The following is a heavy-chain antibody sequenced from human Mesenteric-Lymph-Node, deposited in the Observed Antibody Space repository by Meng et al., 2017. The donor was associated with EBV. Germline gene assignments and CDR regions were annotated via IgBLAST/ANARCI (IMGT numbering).Heavy chain of an antibody. CDR3: ARLTDSGYDIFDY. CDR1: GYTFTTYA. J-gene: IGHJ4*02. V-gene: IGHV7-4-1*02. D-gene: IGHD5-12*01. Sequence: VQLGCVLKNPGATVKVSCKSSGYTFTTYAINWVRRAPEQGLEWRGWNNTNPGTPTYAQGITGRFFFSLDPSVSTEYLQISSLKAEDTAVYYCARLTDSGYDIFDYWGQGTLVTVSS. CDR2: NNTNPGTP.